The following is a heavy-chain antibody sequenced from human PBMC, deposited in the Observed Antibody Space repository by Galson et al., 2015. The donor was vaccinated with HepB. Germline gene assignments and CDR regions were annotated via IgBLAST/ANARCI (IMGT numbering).Heavy chain of an antibody. CDR2: INPNSGDT. V-gene: IGHV1-2*06. D-gene: IGHD3-3*01. J-gene: IGHJ6*03. CDR3: ARALVWSSFSVYYYYYMDV. Sequence: SVKVSCKASGYTFTGYYIHWVRQAPGQGLEWVGRINPNSGDTNYAQKFQGRVTMTRDTSITTAYMELSRLRSDDTAVYYCARALVWSSFSVYYYYYMDVWVKGSTVPVTS. CDR1: GYTFTGYY.